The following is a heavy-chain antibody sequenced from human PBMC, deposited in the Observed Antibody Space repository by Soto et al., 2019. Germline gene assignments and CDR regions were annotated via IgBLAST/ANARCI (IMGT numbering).Heavy chain of an antibody. J-gene: IGHJ4*02. CDR3: AKDKMEQWLVGGYYDY. CDR2: TIDSGGRS. D-gene: IGHD6-19*01. CDR1: GFTFSSHA. V-gene: IGHV3-23*01. Sequence: GGSLRLSCAASGFTFSSHAMSWVRQAPGKGLEWVSSTIDSGGRSYHADSVRGRFTISRDNSKNTLYLQMNSLRADDTAIHYCAKDKMEQWLVGGYYDYWGQGALVTVSS.